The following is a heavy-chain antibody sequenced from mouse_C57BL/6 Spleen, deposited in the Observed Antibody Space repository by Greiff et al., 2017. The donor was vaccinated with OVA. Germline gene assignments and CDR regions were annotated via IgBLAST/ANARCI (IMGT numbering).Heavy chain of an antibody. J-gene: IGHJ3*01. CDR2: ISSGSSTI. CDR3: ARRDWAAWCAY. CDR1: GFTFSDYG. Sequence: EVHLVESGGGLVKPGGSLKLSCAASGFTFSDYGMHWVRQAPEKGLEWVAYISSGSSTIYYADTVKGRFTISRDNAKNTLFLQMTSLRSEDTAMYYCARRDWAAWCAYWGQGTLVTVSA. V-gene: IGHV5-17*01. D-gene: IGHD4-1*01.